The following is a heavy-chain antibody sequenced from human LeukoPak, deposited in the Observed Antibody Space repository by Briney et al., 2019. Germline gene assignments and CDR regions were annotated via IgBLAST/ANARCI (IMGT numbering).Heavy chain of an antibody. CDR2: ISGSGGST. CDR1: GFTFSSYA. V-gene: IGHV3-23*01. D-gene: IGHD3-22*01. CDR3: AKDLPTPKIIAVVNFDY. J-gene: IGHJ4*02. Sequence: GGSLRLSCAASGFTFSSYAMSWVRQAPGKGLEWVSAISGSGGSTYYADSVKGRFTISRDNSKNTLYLQMNSLRAEDTAVYYCAKDLPTPKIIAVVNFDYWGQGTLVTVSP.